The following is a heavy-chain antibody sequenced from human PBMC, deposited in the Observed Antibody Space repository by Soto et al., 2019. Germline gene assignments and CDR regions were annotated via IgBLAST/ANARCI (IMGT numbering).Heavy chain of an antibody. CDR2: IIPIFGTA. Sequence: QVQLVQSGAEVKKPGSSVKVSCKASGGTFSSYAISWVRQAPGQGLEWMGGIIPIFGTADYAQKFQGRVTITGGDTTSTGTMELRSLRSEDTAASDCASDYDSSGYYYRGLDYWGQGTLVTVSS. J-gene: IGHJ4*02. CDR3: ASDYDSSGYYYRGLDY. D-gene: IGHD3-22*01. V-gene: IGHV1-69*12. CDR1: GGTFSSYA.